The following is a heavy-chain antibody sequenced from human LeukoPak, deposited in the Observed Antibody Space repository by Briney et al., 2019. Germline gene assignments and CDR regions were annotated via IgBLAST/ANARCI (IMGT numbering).Heavy chain of an antibody. D-gene: IGHD5-12*01. CDR3: AREVWIGLDY. V-gene: IGHV3-7*01. Sequence: GGSLRLSCAASGFTFSSYEMNWVRQAPGKGLEWVANIKQDGSEKYYVDSVKGRFTISRDNAKNSLYLQMNSLRAEDTAVYYCAREVWIGLDYWGQGTLVTVSS. CDR1: GFTFSSYE. J-gene: IGHJ4*02. CDR2: IKQDGSEK.